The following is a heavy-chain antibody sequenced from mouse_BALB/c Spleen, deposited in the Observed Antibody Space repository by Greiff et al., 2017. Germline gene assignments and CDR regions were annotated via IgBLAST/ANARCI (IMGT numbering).Heavy chain of an antibody. CDR1: GYSFTGYF. V-gene: IGHV1-20*01. CDR2: INPYNGDT. CDR3: ARTVVAMDY. J-gene: IGHJ4*01. D-gene: IGHD1-1*01. Sequence: VQLQQSGPELVKPGASVKISCKASGYSFTGYFMNWVKQSHGKSLEWIGRINPYNGDTFYNQKFKGKATITADTSSNTAYLQLSSLTSEDTAVYYCARTVVAMDYWGQGTSVTVSS.